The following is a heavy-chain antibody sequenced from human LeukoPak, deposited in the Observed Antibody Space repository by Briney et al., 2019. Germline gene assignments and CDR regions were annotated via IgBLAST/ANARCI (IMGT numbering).Heavy chain of an antibody. V-gene: IGHV3-74*01. Sequence: GGSLRLSCAASGFTFSSFWMNWVRQAPGKGLVWLSRIDYDGSTRSYADSVKGRFTISRDNAKNTLYLQMDSVRADDTALYYCARGYGRSSGAHYGMDVWGQGTTVTVSS. J-gene: IGHJ6*02. CDR3: ARGYGRSSGAHYGMDV. D-gene: IGHD6-6*01. CDR2: IDYDGSTR. CDR1: GFTFSSFW.